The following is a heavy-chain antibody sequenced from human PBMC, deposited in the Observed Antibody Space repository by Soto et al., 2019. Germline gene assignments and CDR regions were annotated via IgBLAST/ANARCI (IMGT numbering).Heavy chain of an antibody. CDR2: IKQDGSEK. D-gene: IGHD2-15*01. CDR3: ARPGLQLVVVAALSY. V-gene: IGHV3-7*01. J-gene: IGHJ4*02. CDR1: GFTFSSYW. Sequence: EVQLVESGGGLVQPGGSLRLSCAASGFTFSSYWMSWVRQAPGKGLEWVANIKQDGSEKYYVDSVKGRFTISRDNAKNSLYLQMNSLRAEDTAVYYCARPGLQLVVVAALSYWGQGTLVTVSS.